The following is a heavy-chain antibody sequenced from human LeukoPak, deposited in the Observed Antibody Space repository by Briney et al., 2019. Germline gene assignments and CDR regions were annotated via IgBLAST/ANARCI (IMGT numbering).Heavy chain of an antibody. D-gene: IGHD5-24*01. CDR3: ARGKRGDLRDGSWYFDY. Sequence: PGGSLRLSCEASGFTFSSYEMNWVRQAPGKGLEWISYISSGSTYTNNPDSVKGRFTISRDNAKNSLYLQMNSLRVEDTAIYYCARGKRGDLRDGSWYFDYWGQGTLVTVSS. CDR2: ISSGSTYT. J-gene: IGHJ4*02. V-gene: IGHV3-48*03. CDR1: GFTFSSYE.